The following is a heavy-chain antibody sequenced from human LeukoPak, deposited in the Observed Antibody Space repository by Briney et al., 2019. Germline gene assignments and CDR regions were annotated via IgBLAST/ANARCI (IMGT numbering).Heavy chain of an antibody. CDR1: GFTVSSNY. J-gene: IGHJ6*02. D-gene: IGHD6-13*01. Sequence: GSLRLSCAASGFTVSSNYMSWVRQAPGKGLEWVAVISHDGNNKYYADSVKGRFTISRDNSKNTLYLQMNSLRAEDTAVYYCANAGRDSSSTISCGMDVWGQGTTVTVSS. CDR3: ANAGRDSSSTISCGMDV. CDR2: ISHDGNNK. V-gene: IGHV3-30*18.